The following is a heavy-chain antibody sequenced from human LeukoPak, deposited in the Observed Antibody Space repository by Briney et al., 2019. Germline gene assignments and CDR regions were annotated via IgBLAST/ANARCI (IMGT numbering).Heavy chain of an antibody. V-gene: IGHV1-24*01. CDR1: GYTLTELS. CDR3: ATVRRTPLYYGMDV. Sequence: ASVKVSCKVSGYTLTELSMHWVRQAPGKGPEWMGGFDPEDGETIYAQKFQGRVTMTEDTSTDTAYMELSSLRSEDTAVYYCATVRRTPLYYGMDVWGQGTTVTVSS. CDR2: FDPEDGET. J-gene: IGHJ6*02.